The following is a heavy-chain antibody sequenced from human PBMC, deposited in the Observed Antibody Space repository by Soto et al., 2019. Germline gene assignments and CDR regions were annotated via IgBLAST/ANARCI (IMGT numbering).Heavy chain of an antibody. V-gene: IGHV4-59*01. CDR3: ARGRFDFIWGTPAPYLDY. J-gene: IGHJ4*02. CDR2: IYNSATT. CDR1: GDSISTYY. D-gene: IGHD3-16*01. Sequence: PSETLSLTCTVSGDSISTYYWTWIRQPPGKGLEWIGYIYNSATTKYNPSLKSRVTISVDTSKNQFPLKLSSVTTADTAVYYCARGRFDFIWGTPAPYLDYWGQGALVTVSS.